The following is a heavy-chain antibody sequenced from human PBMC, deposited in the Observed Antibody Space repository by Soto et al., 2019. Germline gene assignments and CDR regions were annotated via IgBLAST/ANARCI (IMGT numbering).Heavy chain of an antibody. CDR2: VYYSGTT. D-gene: IGHD6-19*01. J-gene: IGHJ4*02. Sequence: QVQLQESGPGLVKPLETLSLTCTVSGGSIDSGDYYWSWIRQPPGKGLEWIGYVYYSGTTNYNPFLKSRVTLSLDKSKNQFSLKMNSVTAADTAVYYCARGDGTGLYNSGWSPRYWGQGTLVTVSS. CDR3: ARGDGTGLYNSGWSPRY. V-gene: IGHV4-61*08. CDR1: GGSIDSGDYY.